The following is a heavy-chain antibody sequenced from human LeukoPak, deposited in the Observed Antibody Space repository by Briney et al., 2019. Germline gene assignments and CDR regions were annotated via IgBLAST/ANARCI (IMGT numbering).Heavy chain of an antibody. CDR2: IYYSGST. V-gene: IGHV4-39*07. CDR1: GGSISSSSYY. J-gene: IGHJ6*03. CDR3: ARGPLVYWSGYYPPQMRPEGYYYYYYMDV. Sequence: SETLSLTCTVSGGSISSSSYYWGWIRQPPGKGLEWIGSIYYSGSTYYNPSLKSRVTISVDTSKNQFSLKLSSVTAADTAVYYCARGPLVYWSGYYPPQMRPEGYYYYYYMDVWGKGTTVTVSS. D-gene: IGHD3-3*01.